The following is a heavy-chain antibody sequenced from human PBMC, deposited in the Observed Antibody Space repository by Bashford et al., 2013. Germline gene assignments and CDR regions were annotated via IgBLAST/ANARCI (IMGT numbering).Heavy chain of an antibody. V-gene: IGHV4-39*07. J-gene: IGHJ4*02. CDR2: LLYGST. CDR1: WLHQQCSYY. D-gene: IGHD2-8*01. CDR3: VRMVYSSKICDY. Sequence: SSXTLSSPALSLWLHQQCSYYWGWIASPRKGWSGLEYLLYGSTYYSPSLKSRVTMSVDTSRNQFSLKLSSVTAADTAVYYCVRMVYSSKICDYWGQGTLVTVSS.